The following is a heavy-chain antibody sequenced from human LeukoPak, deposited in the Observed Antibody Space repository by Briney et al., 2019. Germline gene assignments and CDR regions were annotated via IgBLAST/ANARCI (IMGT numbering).Heavy chain of an antibody. CDR1: GFTFSSYG. D-gene: IGHD3-3*01. V-gene: IGHV3-30*02. J-gene: IGHJ5*02. CDR3: AKEKGDYWSGYRYNWFDP. Sequence: GGSLRLSCAASGFTFSSYGMHWVRQAPGKGLEWVAFIRYDGSNKYYADSVKGRFTISRDNSKNTLYLQMNSLRAEDTAVYYCAKEKGDYWSGYRYNWFDPWAREPWSPSPQ. CDR2: IRYDGSNK.